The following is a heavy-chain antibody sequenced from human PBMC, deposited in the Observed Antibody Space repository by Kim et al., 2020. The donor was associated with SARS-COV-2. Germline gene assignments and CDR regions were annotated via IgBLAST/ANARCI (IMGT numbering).Heavy chain of an antibody. D-gene: IGHD2-2*01. J-gene: IGHJ4*02. V-gene: IGHV4-39*01. CDR3: ARLRVPATIFDY. Sequence: YDNPSLKSRVTISVDTSKNQFSLKLSSVTAADTAVYYCARLRVPATIFDYWGQGTLVTVSS.